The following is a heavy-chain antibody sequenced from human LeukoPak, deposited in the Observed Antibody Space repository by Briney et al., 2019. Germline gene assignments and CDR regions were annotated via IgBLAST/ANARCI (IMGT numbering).Heavy chain of an antibody. D-gene: IGHD6-19*01. CDR1: GGSFSGYY. Sequence: SETLSLTCAVYGGSFSGYYWSWIRQPPGKGLEWIGEINHSGSTNYNPSLKSRVTISVDTSKNQFSLKLSSVTAADTAVYYCARVDTGIAVPGFDPWGQGTLVTVSS. CDR2: INHSGST. J-gene: IGHJ5*02. CDR3: ARVDTGIAVPGFDP. V-gene: IGHV4-34*01.